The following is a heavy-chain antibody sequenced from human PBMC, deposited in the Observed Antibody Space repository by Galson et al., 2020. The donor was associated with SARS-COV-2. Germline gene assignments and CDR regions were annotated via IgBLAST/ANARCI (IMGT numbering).Heavy chain of an antibody. Sequence: SETLSLTCAVYGGSFSGYFWSWIRQPPGKGLEWIGEVNHSGSTNYNPSLKSRVTISVDTSKNQFSLKLSSVTAADTAVYYCAGGLDGTGRFNGWDYWGQGTLVTVSS. CDR3: AGGLDGTGRFNGWDY. CDR2: VNHSGST. J-gene: IGHJ4*02. D-gene: IGHD2-8*02. CDR1: GGSFSGYF. V-gene: IGHV4-34*01.